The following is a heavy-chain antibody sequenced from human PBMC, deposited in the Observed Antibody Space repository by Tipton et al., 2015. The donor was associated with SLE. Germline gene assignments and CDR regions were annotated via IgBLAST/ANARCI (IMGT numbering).Heavy chain of an antibody. CDR3: ARESTVTTLAFDI. CDR1: GFTFSSYS. Sequence: SLRLSCTASGFTFSSYSMNWVRQAPGKGLEWVSGINGRGGETYYADSVKGRFTISRDNSKNTLYLQMNSLRAEDTAVYYCARESTVTTLAFDIWGQGTMVTVSS. CDR2: INGRGGET. J-gene: IGHJ3*02. V-gene: IGHV3-23*01. D-gene: IGHD4-17*01.